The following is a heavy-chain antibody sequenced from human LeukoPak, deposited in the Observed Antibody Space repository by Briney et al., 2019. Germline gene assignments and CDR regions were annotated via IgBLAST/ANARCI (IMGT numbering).Heavy chain of an antibody. Sequence: GGSLRLSCAASGFTVSSNYMSWVRQAPGKGLEWVSVIYSGGSTYYADSVKGRFTISRDNSKNTLYLQMNSLRAEDTAVYYCARDQYYYGSGSYSKGGYFDYWGQGTLVTVSS. V-gene: IGHV3-66*01. J-gene: IGHJ4*02. D-gene: IGHD3-10*01. CDR1: GFTVSSNY. CDR2: IYSGGST. CDR3: ARDQYYYGSGSYSKGGYFDY.